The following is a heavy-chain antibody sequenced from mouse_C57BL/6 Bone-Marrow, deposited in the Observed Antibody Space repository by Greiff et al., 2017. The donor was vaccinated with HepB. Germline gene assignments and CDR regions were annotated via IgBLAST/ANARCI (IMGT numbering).Heavy chain of an antibody. V-gene: IGHV1-81*01. CDR2: IYPRSGNT. D-gene: IGHD4-1*01. Sequence: VQLMESGAELARPGASVKLSCKASGYTFTSYGISWVKQRTGQGLEWIGEIYPRSGNTYYNEKFKGKATLTADKSSSTAYMELRSLTSEDSAVYFCARGLELGPFAYWGQGTLVTVSA. J-gene: IGHJ3*01. CDR3: ARGLELGPFAY. CDR1: GYTFTSYG.